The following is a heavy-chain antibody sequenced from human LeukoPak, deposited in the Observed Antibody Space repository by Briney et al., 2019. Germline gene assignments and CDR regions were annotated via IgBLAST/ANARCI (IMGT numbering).Heavy chain of an antibody. CDR1: GYTFTSYG. V-gene: IGHV1-2*02. CDR2: INPNSGGT. J-gene: IGHJ4*02. D-gene: IGHD4-17*01. Sequence: ASVKVSCKASGYTFTSYGISWVRQAPGQGLEWMGWINPNSGGTNYAQKFQGRVTMTRDTSISTAYMELSRLRSDDTAVYYCARGQGNGDYAAGWGQGTLVTVSS. CDR3: ARGQGNGDYAAG.